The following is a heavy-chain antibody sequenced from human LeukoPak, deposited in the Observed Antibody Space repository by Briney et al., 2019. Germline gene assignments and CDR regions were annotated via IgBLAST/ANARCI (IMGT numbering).Heavy chain of an antibody. J-gene: IGHJ6*02. CDR1: GGSISSSSYY. D-gene: IGHD1-14*01. Sequence: SETLSLTCTVSGGSISSSSYYWGWIRQPPGKGLEWIGSIYYSGSTYYNPSLKSRVTISVDTSKNQFSLELSSVTAADTAVYYCATPGTLRGRSYGMDVWGQGTTVTVSS. CDR3: ATPGTLRGRSYGMDV. V-gene: IGHV4-39*01. CDR2: IYYSGST.